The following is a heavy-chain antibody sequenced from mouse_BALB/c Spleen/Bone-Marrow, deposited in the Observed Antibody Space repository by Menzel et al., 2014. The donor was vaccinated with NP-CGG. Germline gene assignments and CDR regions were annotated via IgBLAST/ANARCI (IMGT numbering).Heavy chain of an antibody. D-gene: IGHD1-1*01. CDR2: INPYNGGT. CDR3: SLLGDY. CDR1: GYTFTRYY. V-gene: IGHV1-53*01. J-gene: IGHJ2*01. Sequence: QVQLQQSGAELVKPGASVKLSCKASGYTFTRYYMYWVKQRPGQGLEWIGGINPYNGGTHFNEKFKSKATLTVDESSSTAYMQLNSLTSEDSAVYYCSLLGDYWGQGTTLTVSS.